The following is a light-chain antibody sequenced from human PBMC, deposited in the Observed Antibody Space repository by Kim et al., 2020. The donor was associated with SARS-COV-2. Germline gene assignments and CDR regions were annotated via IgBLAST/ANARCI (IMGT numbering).Light chain of an antibody. CDR3: QQYDDWPLT. J-gene: IGKJ4*01. V-gene: IGKV3-15*01. CDR1: QSVDSD. CDR2: GAS. Sequence: LSPGEGATLSCRASQSVDSDLAWYQQTPGQAPRLLIYGASTRATGIPARFSGSGSGTEFTLTISSLQSEDFALYYCQQYDDWPLTFGGGTKVDIK.